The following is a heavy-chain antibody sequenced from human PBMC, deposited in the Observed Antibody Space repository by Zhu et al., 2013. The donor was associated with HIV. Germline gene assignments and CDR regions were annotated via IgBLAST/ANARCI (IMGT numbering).Heavy chain of an antibody. CDR2: INPSGGGT. V-gene: IGHV1-46*03. CDR1: GYSFAAYY. CDR3: ARGIWQWLPDY. Sequence: QVQLVQSGAEVKKPGASVKLSCKASGYSFAAYYTHWVRQAPGQGLEWMGVINPSGGGTSYAQRFQGRVTMTTDTSTGTVYLELNSLTSEDTAVYYRARGIWQWLPDYWGQGTLITVSS. J-gene: IGHJ4*02. D-gene: IGHD6-19*01.